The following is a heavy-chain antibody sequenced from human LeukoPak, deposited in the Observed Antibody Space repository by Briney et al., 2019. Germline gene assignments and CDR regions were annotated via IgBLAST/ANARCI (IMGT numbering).Heavy chain of an antibody. D-gene: IGHD3-10*01. Sequence: GGSLRLSCAASGFTFSSYAMHWVRQAPGKGLEWVAVISYDGSNKYYADSVKGRFTISRDNSKNTLYLQMNSLRAEDTAVYYCATETVLWSGEQQDDAFDIWGQGTMVTVSS. CDR2: ISYDGSNK. J-gene: IGHJ3*02. CDR1: GFTFSSYA. CDR3: ATETVLWSGEQQDDAFDI. V-gene: IGHV3-30*04.